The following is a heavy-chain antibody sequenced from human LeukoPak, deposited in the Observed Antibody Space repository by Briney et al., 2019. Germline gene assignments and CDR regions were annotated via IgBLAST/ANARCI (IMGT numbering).Heavy chain of an antibody. D-gene: IGHD6-19*01. Sequence: SGGSLRLSCAASGFTFFTYSMNWVRQAPGKGLEWVSSISGDSRYIYYADSMKGRFTISRDNAKNSVFLQMNSLRAEDTAVYYCARGTLWYSSGWEPFDYWGQGTLVTVSS. J-gene: IGHJ4*02. V-gene: IGHV3-21*06. CDR2: ISGDSRYI. CDR1: GFTFFTYS. CDR3: ARGTLWYSSGWEPFDY.